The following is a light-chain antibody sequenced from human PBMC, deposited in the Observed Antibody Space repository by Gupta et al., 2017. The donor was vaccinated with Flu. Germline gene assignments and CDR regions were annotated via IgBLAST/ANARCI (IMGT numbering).Light chain of an antibody. V-gene: IGLV2-8*01. J-gene: IGLJ2*01. Sequence: QSALTQPPSASGSPGQSVTISCTGTSNDSGRYNYVSWYHQHAGKHPKLMIDKRPTRPSGVPARFSGSKSGYTASLTVSGRQAEDEDDYYCVSYGGSRVFGGGTKLTVL. CDR2: KRP. CDR1: SNDSGRYNY. CDR3: VSYGGSRV.